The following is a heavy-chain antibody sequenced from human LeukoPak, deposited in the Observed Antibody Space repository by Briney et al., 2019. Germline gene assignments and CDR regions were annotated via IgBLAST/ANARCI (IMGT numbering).Heavy chain of an antibody. D-gene: IGHD2-2*02. CDR2: ISAYNGNT. CDR1: GYTFTSYG. CDR3: ARDSTYCSSTSCYTGDIDY. J-gene: IGHJ4*02. Sequence: ASVKVSCKASGYTFTSYGISWVRQAPGQGLEWMGWISAYNGNTNYAQKLQGRVTMTTDTSTSTAYMELRSLRSDDTAVYYCARDSTYCSSTSCYTGDIDYWGQGTLVTVSS. V-gene: IGHV1-18*01.